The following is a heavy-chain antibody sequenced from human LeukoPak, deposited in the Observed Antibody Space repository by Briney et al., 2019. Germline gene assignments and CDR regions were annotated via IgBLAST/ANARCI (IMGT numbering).Heavy chain of an antibody. J-gene: IGHJ6*04. CDR3: AKGGQGHYYSGMNV. V-gene: IGHV3-30*18. CDR2: ISYDGSNK. CDR1: GFTFSGYG. Sequence: GSLRLSCAASGFTFSGYGMHWVRQAPGKGLEWVAVISYDGSNKYYADSVKGRFTISRDNSKNTLYLQMNTLRAEDTAVYYCAKGGQGHYYSGMNVWAKGTTVTASS.